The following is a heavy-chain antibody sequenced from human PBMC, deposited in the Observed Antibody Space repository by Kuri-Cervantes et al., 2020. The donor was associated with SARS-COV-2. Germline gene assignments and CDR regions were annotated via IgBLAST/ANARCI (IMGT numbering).Heavy chain of an antibody. CDR2: FYSSGVT. J-gene: IGHJ4*02. V-gene: IGHV4-59*01. CDR1: GGSISSYY. Sequence: SETLSLTCSVSGGSISSYYWGWIRQPPGKGLEWIGYFYSSGVTNYNHSLKSRVTISVDTSKNQLSLILSSVTAEDTAVYYCARDNVLFSGSGFDYWGQGTLVTVSS. D-gene: IGHD1-26*01. CDR3: ARDNVLFSGSGFDY.